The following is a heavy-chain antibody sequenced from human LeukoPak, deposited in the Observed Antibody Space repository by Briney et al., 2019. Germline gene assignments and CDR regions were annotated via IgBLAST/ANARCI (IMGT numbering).Heavy chain of an antibody. CDR3: ARVRYCSSGSCYAFLDY. CDR2: IWYDGSNK. V-gene: IGHV3-33*01. J-gene: IGHJ4*02. Sequence: PGVSLTLSCAASGFTFNTYGMQCLRHAPDKGLEWVAVIWYDGSNKYYADSVKGRFTISRDNSQNTLYLQMNRLRAEDTAVYYCARVRYCSSGSCYAFLDYWGQGTLVTVSS. CDR1: GFTFNTYG. D-gene: IGHD2-15*01.